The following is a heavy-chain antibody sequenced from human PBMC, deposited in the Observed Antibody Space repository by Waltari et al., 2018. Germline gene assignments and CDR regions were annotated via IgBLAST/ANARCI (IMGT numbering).Heavy chain of an antibody. CDR3: ASGSTTVTTRFDY. Sequence: QVQLQESGPGLVKPSETLSLTCAVSGYSISSGYFCGWFRQPPGKGLEWIGCIYHSGSTYYNPCIKSRVTISVDTSRDQFSLKLSSVTAADTAVYYCASGSTTVTTRFDYWGQGTLVTVSS. J-gene: IGHJ4*02. CDR2: IYHSGST. V-gene: IGHV4-38-2*01. CDR1: GYSISSGYF. D-gene: IGHD4-17*01.